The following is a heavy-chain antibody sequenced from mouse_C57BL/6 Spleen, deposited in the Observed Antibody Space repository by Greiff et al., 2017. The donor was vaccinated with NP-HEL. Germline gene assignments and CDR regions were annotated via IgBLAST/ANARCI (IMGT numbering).Heavy chain of an antibody. J-gene: IGHJ3*01. CDR3: TRYYDDYDGGFAY. Sequence: VQLQQSGAELVRPGASVTLSCKASGYTFTDYEMHWVKQTPVHGLEWIGAIDPATGGTAYNQKFKGKAILTADKSSSTAYMELRSLTSEDSAVYYCTRYYDDYDGGFAYWGQGTLVTVSA. CDR2: IDPATGGT. D-gene: IGHD2-4*01. V-gene: IGHV1-15*01. CDR1: GYTFTDYE.